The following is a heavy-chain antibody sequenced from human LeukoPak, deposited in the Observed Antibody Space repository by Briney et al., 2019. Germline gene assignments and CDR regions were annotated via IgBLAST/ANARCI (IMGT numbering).Heavy chain of an antibody. CDR3: AKDFYCSSTSCYLGYPGY. Sequence: GGSLRLSCAASGFTFSSYAMSWVRQAPGKGLEWVSAISGSGGSTYYADSVKGRFTISRDNSKNTLHLQMNSLRAKDTAVYYCAKDFYCSSTSCYLGYPGYWGQGTLVTVSS. D-gene: IGHD2-2*01. V-gene: IGHV3-23*01. CDR1: GFTFSSYA. J-gene: IGHJ4*02. CDR2: ISGSGGST.